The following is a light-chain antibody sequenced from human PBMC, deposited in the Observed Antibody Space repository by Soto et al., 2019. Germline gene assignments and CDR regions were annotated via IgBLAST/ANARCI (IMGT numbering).Light chain of an antibody. Sequence: HSALTQPPSESGSPGQSVTISCIGTSSDVGGYNYVSWYQQHPGKAPKLMIYEVSKRPSGVPDRFSSSKSGNTASLTVSGLQAEDEADYYCSSYAASNNLGVFGGGTKLTVL. V-gene: IGLV2-8*01. J-gene: IGLJ2*01. CDR1: SSDVGGYNY. CDR2: EVS. CDR3: SSYAASNNLGV.